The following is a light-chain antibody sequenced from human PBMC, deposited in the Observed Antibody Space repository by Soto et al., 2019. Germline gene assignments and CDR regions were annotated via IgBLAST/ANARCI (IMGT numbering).Light chain of an antibody. CDR1: QSLSGRY. Sequence: ETVLTQSPGSLSLSPGEGATLSCTASQSLSGRYLAWYQQRPGQAPKLLMYEASSRATGIPDRFSGSGSGTDFTLTISSLQPEDFAVYYCQQRSNWPPYTFGQGTKLEIK. J-gene: IGKJ2*01. V-gene: IGKV3D-20*02. CDR2: EAS. CDR3: QQRSNWPPYT.